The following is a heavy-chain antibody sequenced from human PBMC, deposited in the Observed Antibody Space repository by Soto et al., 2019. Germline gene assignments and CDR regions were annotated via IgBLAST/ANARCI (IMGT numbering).Heavy chain of an antibody. J-gene: IGHJ4*02. CDR1: GYTFTSYG. CDR3: ARDHGPYYYGSGSYLPDY. V-gene: IGHV1-18*01. D-gene: IGHD3-10*01. Sequence: QVQLVQSGAEVKKPGASVKVSCKASGYTFTSYGISWVRQAPGQGLEWMGWISAYNGNTNYAQKLQGRGTMTTDTSTSTAYMELRSLRSDDTAVYYCARDHGPYYYGSGSYLPDYWGQGTLVTVSS. CDR2: ISAYNGNT.